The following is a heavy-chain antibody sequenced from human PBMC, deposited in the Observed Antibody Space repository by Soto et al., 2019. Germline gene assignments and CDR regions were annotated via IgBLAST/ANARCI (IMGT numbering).Heavy chain of an antibody. V-gene: IGHV4-4*02. Sequence: LRGPLSLTCAVSGGSINSSNLGGWVRQPPGKGLEWIGEIYHSGSTNYNPSLKSRVTISVDKSKNQFSLKLSSVTAADTAVYYCATRGSYYYYGMDVWGQGTTVTVSS. CDR3: ATRGSYYYYGMDV. D-gene: IGHD1-26*01. CDR2: IYHSGST. CDR1: GGSINSSNL. J-gene: IGHJ6*02.